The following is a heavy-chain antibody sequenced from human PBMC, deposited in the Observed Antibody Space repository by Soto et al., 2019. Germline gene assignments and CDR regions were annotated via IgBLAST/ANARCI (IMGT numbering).Heavy chain of an antibody. D-gene: IGHD3-3*01. V-gene: IGHV1-69*06. Sequence: QVQLVQSGAEVKKPGSSVKVSCKASGGTFSSYAISWVRQAPGQGLEWMGGIIPIFGTANYAQKFQGRVTITADKSTSTASMELSSLRSEDTAVYYCARVYYDFWSGYYKGGSYYYYGMDVWGQGTTVTVSS. CDR3: ARVYYDFWSGYYKGGSYYYYGMDV. CDR1: GGTFSSYA. J-gene: IGHJ6*02. CDR2: IIPIFGTA.